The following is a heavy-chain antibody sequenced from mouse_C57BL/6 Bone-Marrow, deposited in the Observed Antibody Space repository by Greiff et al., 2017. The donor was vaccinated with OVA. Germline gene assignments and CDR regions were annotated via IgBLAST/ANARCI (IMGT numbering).Heavy chain of an antibody. V-gene: IGHV1-63*01. Sequence: VKLQQSGAELVRPGTSVKMSCKASGYTFTNYWIGWAKQRPGHGLEWIGDIYPGGGYTNYNEKFKGKATLTADKSSSTAYMQFSSLTSEDSAIYYCARSGDYDWYFDVWGTGTTVTVSS. J-gene: IGHJ1*03. D-gene: IGHD2-4*01. CDR2: IYPGGGYT. CDR1: GYTFTNYW. CDR3: ARSGDYDWYFDV.